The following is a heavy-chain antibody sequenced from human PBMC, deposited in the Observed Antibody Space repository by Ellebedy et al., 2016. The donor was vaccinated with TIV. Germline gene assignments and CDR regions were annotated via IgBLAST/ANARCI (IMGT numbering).Heavy chain of an antibody. CDR3: ARVYCGGDCYWWYFDL. CDR1: GFTFSSYW. CDR2: INSDGSST. J-gene: IGHJ2*01. V-gene: IGHV3-74*01. Sequence: GESLKISCAASGFTFSSYWMHWVRQGPGKGLVWVSRINSDGSSTSYADSVKGRFTISRDNAKNTLYLQINSLRAEDTAVYYCARVYCGGDCYWWYFDLWGRGTLVTVSS. D-gene: IGHD2-21*02.